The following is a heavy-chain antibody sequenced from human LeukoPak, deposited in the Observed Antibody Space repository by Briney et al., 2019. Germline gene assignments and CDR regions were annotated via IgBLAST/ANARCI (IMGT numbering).Heavy chain of an antibody. J-gene: IGHJ3*02. D-gene: IGHD3-10*01. V-gene: IGHV4-39*07. CDR1: GFTFSSYA. CDR3: ARAYGSGSLDAFDI. Sequence: GSLRLSCAASGFTFSSYAMSWVRQLPGKGLEWIGSIYYSGSTYYNPSLKSRVTISVDTSKNQFSLKLSSVTAADTAVYYCARAYGSGSLDAFDIWGQGTMVTVSS. CDR2: IYYSGST.